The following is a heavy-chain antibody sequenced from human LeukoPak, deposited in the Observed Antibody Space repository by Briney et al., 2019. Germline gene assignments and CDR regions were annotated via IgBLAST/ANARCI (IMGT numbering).Heavy chain of an antibody. Sequence: GRSLRLSCAASGFTFSSYGMHWVRQAPGKGLECVAIISYDGSNKYYTASVKGRFTISRDNSKKTLYLKVNSLRAEDKAVYFCAKELTTERTPGVDSWGQGTLVTVSS. D-gene: IGHD4-17*01. V-gene: IGHV3-30*18. CDR1: GFTFSSYG. J-gene: IGHJ4*02. CDR2: ISYDGSNK. CDR3: AKELTTERTPGVDS.